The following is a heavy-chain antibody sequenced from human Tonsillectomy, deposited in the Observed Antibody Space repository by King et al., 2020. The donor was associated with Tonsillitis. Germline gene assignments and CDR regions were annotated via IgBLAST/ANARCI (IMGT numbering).Heavy chain of an antibody. Sequence: VQLVQSGADVKKPGASVNVSCKASGYTFTGYYMHWVRQAPGQGLEWMGWINPNSGVTYYAQKFQGRVTMTRDTSISIAYMELSRLRSDDSAVYYCARGISGSYGWFDPWGQGTLAT. J-gene: IGHJ5*02. CDR1: GYTFTGYY. CDR2: INPNSGVT. D-gene: IGHD1-26*01. V-gene: IGHV1-2*02. CDR3: ARGISGSYGWFDP.